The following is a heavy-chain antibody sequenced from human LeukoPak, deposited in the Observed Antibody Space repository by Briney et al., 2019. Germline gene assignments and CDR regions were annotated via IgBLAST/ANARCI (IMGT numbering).Heavy chain of an antibody. V-gene: IGHV4-39*01. J-gene: IGHJ4*02. CDR3: ARGKFYDSSGYYY. D-gene: IGHD3-22*01. CDR2: IYYSGST. Sequence: SETLSLTCTVSGGSISSSSYYWGWIRQPPGKGLEWIGSIYYSGSTYYNPSLKSRATISVDTSKNRFSLKLSSVTAADTAVYYCARGKFYDSSGYYYWGQGTLVTVSS. CDR1: GGSISSSSYY.